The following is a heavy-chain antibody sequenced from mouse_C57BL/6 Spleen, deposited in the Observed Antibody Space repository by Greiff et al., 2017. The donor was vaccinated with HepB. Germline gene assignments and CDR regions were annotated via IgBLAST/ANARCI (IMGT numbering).Heavy chain of an antibody. V-gene: IGHV1-82*01. Sequence: VKLQQSGPELVKPGASVKISCKASGYAFSSSWMNWVKQRPGKGLEWIGRIYPGDGDTNYNGKFKGKATLTADKSSSTAYMQLSSLTSEDSAVYFGAGWGGYFDYWGQGTTLTVSS. J-gene: IGHJ2*01. CDR1: GYAFSSSW. CDR2: IYPGDGDT. CDR3: AGWGGYFDY.